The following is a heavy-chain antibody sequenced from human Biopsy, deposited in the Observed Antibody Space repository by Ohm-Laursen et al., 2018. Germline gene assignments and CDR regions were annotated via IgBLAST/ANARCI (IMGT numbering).Heavy chain of an antibody. Sequence: SLRLSCAAPGFTFTSYGMHWVRQAPGKGLEWVASISEDGTNKYYEDSVKGRFTVSRDNSKNTLYLQMNSLRAEDTAVFYCAKDRGVARTYYYYPYGMDVWGQGTTVTVSS. CDR3: AKDRGVARTYYYYPYGMDV. CDR1: GFTFTSYG. J-gene: IGHJ6*02. CDR2: ISEDGTNK. V-gene: IGHV3-30*18. D-gene: IGHD3-10*01.